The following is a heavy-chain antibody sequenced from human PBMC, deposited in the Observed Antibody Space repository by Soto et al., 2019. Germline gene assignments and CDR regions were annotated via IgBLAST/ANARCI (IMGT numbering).Heavy chain of an antibody. J-gene: IGHJ4*02. V-gene: IGHV3-49*04. D-gene: IGHD1-26*01. CDR3: TRVVFHGSGSFDY. CDR2: IRSKAYGGTT. Sequence: PGGSLRLSCTASGFTFGDYAMSWVRQAPGKGLEWVGFIRSKAYGGTTEYAASVKGRFTISRDDSKSIAYLQMNSLKTEDTAVYYCTRVVFHGSGSFDYWGQGTLVTVSS. CDR1: GFTFGDYA.